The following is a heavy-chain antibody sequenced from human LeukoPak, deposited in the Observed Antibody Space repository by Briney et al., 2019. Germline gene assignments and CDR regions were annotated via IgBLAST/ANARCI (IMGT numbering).Heavy chain of an antibody. Sequence: ASVKVSCKVSGYTLTELSMHWVRQAPGRGLEWMGGFDPEDGETIYAQKFQGRVTMTEDTSTDTAYMELSSLRSEDTAVYYCATDLIPSGSYSFDCWGQGTLVTVSS. D-gene: IGHD1-26*01. CDR2: FDPEDGET. CDR3: ATDLIPSGSYSFDC. V-gene: IGHV1-24*01. J-gene: IGHJ4*02. CDR1: GYTLTELS.